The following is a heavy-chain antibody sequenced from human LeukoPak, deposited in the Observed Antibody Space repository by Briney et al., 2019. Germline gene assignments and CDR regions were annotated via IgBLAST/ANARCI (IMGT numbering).Heavy chain of an antibody. CDR3: ARDAEYSSSLYYYYGMDV. D-gene: IGHD6-6*01. Sequence: GGSLRLSCAASGITFSSYGMHWVRQAPGKGLEWVAVIWYDGSNKYYADSVKGRFTISRDNSKNTLYLQMNSLRAEDTAVYYCARDAEYSSSLYYYYGMDVWGQGTTVTVSS. V-gene: IGHV3-33*01. CDR1: GITFSSYG. CDR2: IWYDGSNK. J-gene: IGHJ6*02.